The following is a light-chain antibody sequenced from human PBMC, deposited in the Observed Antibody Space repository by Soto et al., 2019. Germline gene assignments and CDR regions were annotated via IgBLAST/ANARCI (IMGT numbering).Light chain of an antibody. CDR1: SSNIGAGYD. CDR2: GNS. J-gene: IGLJ2*01. V-gene: IGLV1-40*01. CDR3: QSYDSSLSGVV. Sequence: QPVLTQPPSVSGAPGQRVTISCTGSSSNIGAGYDVHWYQQLPGTAPKLLIYGNSNRPSGVPDRFSGSKSGTSASLAITGLQAEDEAGYYCQSYDSSLSGVVFGGGTQLTVL.